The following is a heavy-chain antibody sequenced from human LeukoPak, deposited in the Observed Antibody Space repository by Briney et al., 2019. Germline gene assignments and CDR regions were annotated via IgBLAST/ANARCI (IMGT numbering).Heavy chain of an antibody. J-gene: IGHJ6*02. V-gene: IGHV3-48*03. Sequence: GGSLRLSCAASGFTFSTSEMNWVRQAPGKGQEWISYMTGTGHNIYYADSVKGRFTISRDNAKNSLYLQLNSLRAEDTAIYYCAKDGFHHYALDVWGQGTTVTVSS. CDR2: MTGTGHNI. CDR1: GFTFSTSE. CDR3: AKDGFHHYALDV. D-gene: IGHD2-2*03.